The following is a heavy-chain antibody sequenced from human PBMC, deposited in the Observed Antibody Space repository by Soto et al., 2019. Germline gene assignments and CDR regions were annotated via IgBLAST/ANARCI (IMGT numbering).Heavy chain of an antibody. CDR2: IAYDGSNG. J-gene: IGHJ5*02. D-gene: IGHD1-1*01. Sequence: QVQLVESGGGVVQPGRSLRLSCAASGFSISRSAMHWVRQAPGKGLEWVAVIAYDGSNGWSADSGKGRFTISRDNSKNTGYLQMSSLRGEDTAVYYCARDLQAGTDNVNWFAPWGQGTLVTVSS. CDR1: GFSISRSA. V-gene: IGHV3-30*04. CDR3: ARDLQAGTDNVNWFAP.